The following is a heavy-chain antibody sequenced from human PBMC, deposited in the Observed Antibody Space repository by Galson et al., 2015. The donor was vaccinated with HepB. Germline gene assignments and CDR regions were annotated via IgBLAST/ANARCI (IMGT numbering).Heavy chain of an antibody. D-gene: IGHD1-26*01. CDR2: FDPEDGET. J-gene: IGHJ6*03. CDR3: ATNALPSKVGATREYYYYYYMDV. CDR1: GYTLTELS. V-gene: IGHV1-24*01. Sequence: SVKVSCKVSGYTLTELSMHWVRQAPGKGLEWMGGFDPEDGETIYAQKFQGRVTMTEDTSTDTAYMELSSLRSEDTAVYYCATNALPSKVGATREYYYYYYMDVWGKGTTVTVSS.